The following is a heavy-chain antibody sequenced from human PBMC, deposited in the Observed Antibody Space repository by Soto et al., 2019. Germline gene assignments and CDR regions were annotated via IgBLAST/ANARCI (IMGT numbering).Heavy chain of an antibody. CDR3: AKDVVVGATTGLGDYYYYYGMDV. D-gene: IGHD1-26*01. V-gene: IGHV3-30*18. Sequence: LRLSCAASGFTFSSYGMHWVRQAPGKGLEWVAVISYDGSNKYYADSVKGRFTISRDNSKNTLYLQMNSLRAEDTAAYYCAKDVVVGATTGLGDYYYYYGMDVWGQGTTVTVSS. CDR1: GFTFSSYG. J-gene: IGHJ6*02. CDR2: ISYDGSNK.